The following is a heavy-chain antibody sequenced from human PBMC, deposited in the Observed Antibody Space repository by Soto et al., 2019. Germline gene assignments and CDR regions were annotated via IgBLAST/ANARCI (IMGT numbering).Heavy chain of an antibody. V-gene: IGHV1-2*04. CDR2: INPNSGGT. J-gene: IGHJ4*02. CDR3: ARPYYYDSSGYYFYFDY. CDR1: GYTFTGYY. Sequence: ASVKVSCKASGYTFTGYYMHWVRQAPGQGLEWMGWINPNSGGTNYAQKFQGWVTMTRDTSISTAYMELSRLRSDDTAVYYCARPYYYDSSGYYFYFDYWGQGTLVTVSS. D-gene: IGHD3-22*01.